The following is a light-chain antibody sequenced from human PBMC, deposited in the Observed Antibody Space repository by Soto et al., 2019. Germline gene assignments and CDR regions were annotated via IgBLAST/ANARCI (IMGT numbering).Light chain of an antibody. J-gene: IGKJ2*01. V-gene: IGKV1-8*01. Sequence: AIRMTQSPSSFTASTGDRVTITCRASQGISSYLAWYQQKPGKAPKLLIYAASTLQSGVPSRFSGSGSGTDFTLTISCLQSEDFATYYCQQYYSYPPFVTFGQGTKLEIK. CDR3: QQYYSYPPFVT. CDR2: AAS. CDR1: QGISSY.